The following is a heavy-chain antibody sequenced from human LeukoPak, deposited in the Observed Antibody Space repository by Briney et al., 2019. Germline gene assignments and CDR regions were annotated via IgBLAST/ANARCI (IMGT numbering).Heavy chain of an antibody. CDR1: GFTFSSYA. CDR3: ARDAQYYYDSSGYYFDY. CDR2: INNSGSTI. Sequence: PGGSLRLSCAASGFTFSSYAMNWVRQAPGKGLAWVSGINNSGSTIYYADSVKGRFTISRDNAKNSLYLQMNSLRAEDTAVYYCARDAQYYYDSSGYYFDYWGQGTLVTVSS. D-gene: IGHD3-22*01. V-gene: IGHV3-48*04. J-gene: IGHJ4*02.